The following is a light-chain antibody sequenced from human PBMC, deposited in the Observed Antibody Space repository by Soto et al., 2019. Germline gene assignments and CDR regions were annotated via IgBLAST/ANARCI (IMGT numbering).Light chain of an antibody. CDR2: ATS. CDR3: QQGKSFPLP. Sequence: DIQMTQFPSSVSASVGDRVTITCRASQDFSGWLAWYHQKPGKAPQSLIYATSRLQNGVPSRFSGSGSGTDFTLTIRSLQSEDFATYYCQQGKSFPLPFGGGTKVEIK. V-gene: IGKV1-12*01. CDR1: QDFSGW. J-gene: IGKJ4*01.